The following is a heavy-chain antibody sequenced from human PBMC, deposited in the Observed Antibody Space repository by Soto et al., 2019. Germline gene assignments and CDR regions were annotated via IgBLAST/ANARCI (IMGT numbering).Heavy chain of an antibody. D-gene: IGHD3-9*01. Sequence: QVQLQQWGAGLLKPSETLSLTCAVYGGSFSGYYWSWILQPPGKGLEWIGEINHSGSTKYNLSLKSRVTLSVDTSKNQFSLKLSSVTAADTAVYYCARGKRVFRYFDWRAWFDPWGQGTLVTVSS. CDR2: INHSGST. CDR3: ARGKRVFRYFDWRAWFDP. J-gene: IGHJ5*02. V-gene: IGHV4-34*01. CDR1: GGSFSGYY.